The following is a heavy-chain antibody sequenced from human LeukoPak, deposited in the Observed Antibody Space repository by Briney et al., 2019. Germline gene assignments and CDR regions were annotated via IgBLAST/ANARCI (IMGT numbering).Heavy chain of an antibody. D-gene: IGHD2-15*01. CDR2: ISSDASIT. CDR1: GLTFSTYW. CDR3: ATSARTYIGSSLDY. Sequence: GGSLRLSCAASGLTFSTYWMHWVRQDPGKGLVWVSRISSDASITSYADPVKGRFTISRDNAKNTLYLQMDSLRAEDTALYYCATSARTYIGSSLDYWGQGTLVTVSS. V-gene: IGHV3-74*01. J-gene: IGHJ4*02.